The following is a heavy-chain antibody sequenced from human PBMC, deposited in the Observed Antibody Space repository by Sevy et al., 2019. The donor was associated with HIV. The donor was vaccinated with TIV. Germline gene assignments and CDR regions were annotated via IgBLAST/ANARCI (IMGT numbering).Heavy chain of an antibody. CDR2: ISGSGTST. CDR1: GFSFSTYA. Sequence: GGSLRLSCAASGFSFSTYAMTWVRQAPGKGLEWVSGISGSGTSTYYTDSVKGRFTISRDNSKNTVYLQMNNLRAEETAVYYCGKVSIFGVGGFYDYWGQGTLVTVSS. V-gene: IGHV3-23*01. J-gene: IGHJ4*02. CDR3: GKVSIFGVGGFYDY. D-gene: IGHD3-3*01.